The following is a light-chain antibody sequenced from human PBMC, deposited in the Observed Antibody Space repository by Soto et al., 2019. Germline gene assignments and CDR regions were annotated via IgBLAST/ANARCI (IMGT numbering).Light chain of an antibody. CDR3: QQYNSYST. V-gene: IGKV1-5*03. CDR1: QSISSW. Sequence: DIQMTQSPSTLSASVGDRVTITCRASQSISSWLAWYQQKPGKAPKLLIYKASTLKSGVPSRFSGSGSGTDFTFTISRLQPEDFATYYCQQYNSYSTFGQGTKVDI. CDR2: KAS. J-gene: IGKJ1*01.